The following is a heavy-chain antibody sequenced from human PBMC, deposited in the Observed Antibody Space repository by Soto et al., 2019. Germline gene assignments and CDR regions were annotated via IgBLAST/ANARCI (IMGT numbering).Heavy chain of an antibody. D-gene: IGHD3-9*01. V-gene: IGHV3-30*18. Sequence: GGSLRLSSSASGFTFTSYGMHWVRQAPGKGLEWVAVISSDGRNKYYSDSVKGRFTISRDVSKNTVFLHMDSLSAEDTAVYYCAKEGDFYDISTGYFGSKAYFDHWGQGTQVPVSS. CDR2: ISSDGRNK. J-gene: IGHJ4*02. CDR1: GFTFTSYG. CDR3: AKEGDFYDISTGYFGSKAYFDH.